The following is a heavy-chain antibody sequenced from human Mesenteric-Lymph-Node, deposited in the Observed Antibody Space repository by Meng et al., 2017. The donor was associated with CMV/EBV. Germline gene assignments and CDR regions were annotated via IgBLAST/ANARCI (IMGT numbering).Heavy chain of an antibody. V-gene: IGHV4-34*01. Sequence: SETLSLTCAVYGGSFSGYYWSWIRQPPGKGLEWIGEINHSGSTNYNPSLKSRVTISVDTSKNQFSLKLSSVTAADTAVYYCAIGSTSSLYYYGMDVWGQGTTVTVSS. CDR3: AIGSTSSLYYYGMDV. D-gene: IGHD2-2*01. CDR1: GGSFSGYY. J-gene: IGHJ6*02. CDR2: INHSGST.